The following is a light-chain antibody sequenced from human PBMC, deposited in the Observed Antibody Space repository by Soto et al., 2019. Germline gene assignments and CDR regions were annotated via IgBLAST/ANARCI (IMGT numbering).Light chain of an antibody. CDR2: YDD. CDR1: SSNIGNNA. CDR3: AAWDDSLNVVV. Sequence: QSVLTQPPSVSEAPRQRVTISCSGSSSNIGNNAVNWYQQLPGKAPKLLIYYDDLLPSGVSDRFSGSKSGTSASPAISGLQSEDEADYYCAAWDDSLNVVVFGGGTKSPS. J-gene: IGLJ2*01. V-gene: IGLV1-36*01.